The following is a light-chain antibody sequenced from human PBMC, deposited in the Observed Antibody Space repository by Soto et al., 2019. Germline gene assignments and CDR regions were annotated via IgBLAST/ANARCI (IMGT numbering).Light chain of an antibody. CDR3: QQYDNLPLT. CDR1: RHISNY. V-gene: IGKV1-33*01. CDR2: DAS. J-gene: IGKJ4*01. Sequence: IQMTQSPSSLSAFVGDRVTITCQASRHISNYLTWYQQKPGKAPKLLIYDASNLETGVPSRFSGSGSGTDFTFTISNLQPEYIATYYCQQYDNLPLTFGGGTKVEIK.